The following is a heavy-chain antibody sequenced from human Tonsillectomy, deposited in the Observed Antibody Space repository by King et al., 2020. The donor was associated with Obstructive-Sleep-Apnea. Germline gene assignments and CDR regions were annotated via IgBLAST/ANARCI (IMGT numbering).Heavy chain of an antibody. CDR2: IWYDGSNK. J-gene: IGHJ4*02. CDR1: GFTFSSYG. V-gene: IGHV3-33*01. D-gene: IGHD3-3*01. CDR3: ATDDYNFSTGDYWGEEY. Sequence: VQLVESGGGVVQPGRSLRLSCAASGFTFSSYGMHWVRQAPGKGLEWVAIIWYDGSNKYYGDSVKGRFTISRDNSKNTLHLQMNSLRAEDTAVYFCATDDYNFSTGDYWGEEYWGQGTLVTVSS.